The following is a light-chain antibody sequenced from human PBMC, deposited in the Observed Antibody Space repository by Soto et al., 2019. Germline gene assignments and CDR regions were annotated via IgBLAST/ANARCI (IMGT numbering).Light chain of an antibody. CDR2: DAS. J-gene: IGKJ5*01. CDR1: ENVSSN. CDR3: QQYNDWPIT. Sequence: ETVMTQSPATLSVSPGERGTLSCRARENVSSNLAWYQQKPGQTPRLLIYDASTRATGIPARFSGSGSGTEFTLTISSLQSEDFAVYHCQQYNDWPITFGQGTRLEIK. V-gene: IGKV3-15*01.